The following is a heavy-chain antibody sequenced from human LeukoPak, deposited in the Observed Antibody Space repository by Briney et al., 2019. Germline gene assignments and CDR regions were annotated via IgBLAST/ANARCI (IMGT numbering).Heavy chain of an antibody. CDR1: GFTFSSYS. Sequence: GGSLGLSCAASGFTFSSYSMNWVRQAPGKGLEWVANIKQDGSEKYYVDSVKGRFTISRDNAKNSLYLQMNSLRAEDTAVYYCARFRCSSTSCYSPRRSAFDIWGQGTMVTVSS. V-gene: IGHV3-7*01. CDR2: IKQDGSEK. CDR3: ARFRCSSTSCYSPRRSAFDI. J-gene: IGHJ3*02. D-gene: IGHD2-2*02.